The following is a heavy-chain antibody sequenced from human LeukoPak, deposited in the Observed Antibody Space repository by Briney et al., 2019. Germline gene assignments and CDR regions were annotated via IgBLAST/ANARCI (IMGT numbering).Heavy chain of an antibody. J-gene: IGHJ6*02. V-gene: IGHV3-23*01. CDR2: ISGSGGST. CDR3: AKDDAPYCSSTSCYYYYGMDV. D-gene: IGHD2-2*01. CDR1: GFIFSNYA. Sequence: PGGSLRLSCSASGFIFSNYAMSWVRQAPGKGLEWVSAISGSGGSTYYADSVKGRFTISRDNSKNTLYLQMNSLRAEDTAVYYCAKDDAPYCSSTSCYYYYGMDVWGQGTTVTVSS.